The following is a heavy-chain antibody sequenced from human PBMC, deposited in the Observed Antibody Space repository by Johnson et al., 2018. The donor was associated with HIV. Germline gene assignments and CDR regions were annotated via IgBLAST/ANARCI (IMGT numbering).Heavy chain of an antibody. D-gene: IGHD2-21*02. J-gene: IGHJ3*02. CDR1: GFTFSSYG. CDR3: AKDQYCGGDCYPDAFDI. V-gene: IGHV3-64*04. Sequence: QVQLVESGGVVVQPGGSLRLSCAASGFTFSSYGVHWVRQAPGKGLEYVSAISSNGGSTYYAKSVKGRFTISRDNSKNTLYLQMNSLRAEDTAVYYCAKDQYCGGDCYPDAFDIWGQGTMVTVSS. CDR2: ISSNGGST.